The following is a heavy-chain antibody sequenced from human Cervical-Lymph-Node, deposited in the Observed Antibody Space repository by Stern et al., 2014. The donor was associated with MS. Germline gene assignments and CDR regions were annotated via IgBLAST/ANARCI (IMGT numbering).Heavy chain of an antibody. Sequence: QITLKESGPALVTPTQTLTLTCTFSGFSLTTGGMCVGWVRQPPGQALESLAFIDWDDDNSYNTSLKPRLTNAKDTTKNQVVLTMTNMDPVDTATYYCARFYSSSSFADAFDIWGQGTMVTVSS. J-gene: IGHJ3*02. V-gene: IGHV2-70*20. CDR2: IDWDDDN. CDR1: GFSLTTGGMC. D-gene: IGHD6-6*01. CDR3: ARFYSSSSFADAFDI.